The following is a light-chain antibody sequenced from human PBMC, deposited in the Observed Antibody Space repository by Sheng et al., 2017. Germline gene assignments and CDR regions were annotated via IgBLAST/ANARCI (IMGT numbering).Light chain of an antibody. Sequence: EVVLTQSPATLSLSPGERATLSCRASQSVSNFLVWYQQKPGRAPRLLIYGASTRATGIPARFSGSGSGTEFTLTISSLQSEDFAVYYCQQRSNWPRLTFGGGTKVEIK. CDR1: QSVSNF. V-gene: IGKV3-11*01. CDR3: QQRSNWPRLT. CDR2: GAS. J-gene: IGKJ4*01.